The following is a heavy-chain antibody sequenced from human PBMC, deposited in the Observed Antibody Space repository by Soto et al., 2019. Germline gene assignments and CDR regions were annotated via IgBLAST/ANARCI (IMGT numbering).Heavy chain of an antibody. CDR2: IKSKTDGGTT. J-gene: IGHJ4*02. CDR1: GFTFSNAW. D-gene: IGHD2-2*01. Sequence: PGGSLRLSCAASGFTFSNAWMSWVRQAPGKGLEWVGRIKSKTDGGTTDYAAPVKGRFTISRDDSKNTLYLQMNSLKTEDTAVYYXTTDGCSSTSCYSSFDYWGQGTLVTVSS. V-gene: IGHV3-15*01. CDR3: TTDGCSSTSCYSSFDY.